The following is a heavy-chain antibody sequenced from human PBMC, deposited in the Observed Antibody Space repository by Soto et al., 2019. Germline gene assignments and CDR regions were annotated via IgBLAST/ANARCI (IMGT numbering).Heavy chain of an antibody. J-gene: IGHJ6*03. D-gene: IGHD6-13*01. CDR3: AKSAGTSYYYYYMDV. Sequence: EVQLVEPGGGFVQPGRSLRLSCAASGFTFDDYAMHWVRQAPGKGLEWVSGIRWNSGSIGYADSVKGRFTISRDNAKNSLYLQMNSLRAEDTALYYCAKSAGTSYYYYYMDVWGKGTTVTVSS. CDR1: GFTFDDYA. CDR2: IRWNSGSI. V-gene: IGHV3-9*01.